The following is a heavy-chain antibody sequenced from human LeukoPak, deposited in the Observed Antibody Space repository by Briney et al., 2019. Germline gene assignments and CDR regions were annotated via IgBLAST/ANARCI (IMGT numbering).Heavy chain of an antibody. V-gene: IGHV3-7*01. Sequence: PGGSLRLSCAASGFTFSSYWTSWVRQAPGKGLEWVANIKQDGSEKYYVDSVKGRFTISRDNAKNSLYLQMNSLRAEDTAVYYCARVKNLWGSYRSYYFDYWGQGTLVTVSS. CDR2: IKQDGSEK. J-gene: IGHJ4*02. CDR1: GFTFSSYW. CDR3: ARVKNLWGSYRSYYFDY. D-gene: IGHD3-16*02.